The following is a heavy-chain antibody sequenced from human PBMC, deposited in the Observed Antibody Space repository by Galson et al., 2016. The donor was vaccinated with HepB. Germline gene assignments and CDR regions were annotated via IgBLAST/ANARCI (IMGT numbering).Heavy chain of an antibody. Sequence: QSGAEVKEAGASVKVSCKASGYTFTNYGITWVRQAPGQGLEWMGWISVYDGNTNYAQKLQGRVTMTTDTSTSTAYMEVRSLRSDDTAVYYCARLLTTVTAGRDYFDYWGQGSLVTVSS. CDR3: ARLLTTVTAGRDYFDY. CDR1: GYTFTNYG. CDR2: ISVYDGNT. D-gene: IGHD4-17*01. J-gene: IGHJ4*02. V-gene: IGHV1-18*04.